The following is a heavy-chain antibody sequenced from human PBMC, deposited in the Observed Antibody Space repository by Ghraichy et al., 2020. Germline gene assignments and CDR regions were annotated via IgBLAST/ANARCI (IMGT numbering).Heavy chain of an antibody. D-gene: IGHD5-12*01. CDR2: IHGDGRT. CDR3: ATTGGSSLDY. V-gene: IGHV3-53*01. Sequence: GGSLRLSCAASGFTVSSNYMSWVRQAPGRGLEWVSIIHGDGRTYYGDSVKGRFTISRDNSKNTLYLQMNSLRVEDTAVYYCATTGGSSLDYWGQGTLVTVSS. J-gene: IGHJ4*02. CDR1: GFTVSSNY.